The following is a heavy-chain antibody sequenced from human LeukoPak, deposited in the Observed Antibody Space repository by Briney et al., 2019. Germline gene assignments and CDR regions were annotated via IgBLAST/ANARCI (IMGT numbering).Heavy chain of an antibody. CDR3: ARRKFIVVVVAATTRSYYFDY. CDR1: GGPFSAYY. Sequence: PSETLSLTCAVYGGPFSAYYWSWIRQPPGKGLEWIGEINHRGSTNYNPSLKSRVTISVDTSKTQFSLKLSSVTAADTAVYYCARRKFIVVVVAATTRSYYFDYWGQGTLVTVSS. J-gene: IGHJ4*02. V-gene: IGHV4-34*01. CDR2: INHRGST. D-gene: IGHD2-15*01.